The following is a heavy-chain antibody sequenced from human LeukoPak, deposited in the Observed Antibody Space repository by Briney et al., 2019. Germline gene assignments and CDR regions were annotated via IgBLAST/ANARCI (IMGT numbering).Heavy chain of an antibody. V-gene: IGHV4-59*08. CDR3: ARRNILTEGEAFDI. CDR2: IYNTRST. J-gene: IGHJ3*02. CDR1: GGSISNYY. Sequence: NTSETLSLTCTVSGGSISNYYWTWIRQPPGNGLEWIGFIYNTRSTNYNPSLKSRVTISVDTSKNQFSLKLNSVTAADTAVYYCARRNILTEGEAFDIWGQGTLVTVSS. D-gene: IGHD3-9*01.